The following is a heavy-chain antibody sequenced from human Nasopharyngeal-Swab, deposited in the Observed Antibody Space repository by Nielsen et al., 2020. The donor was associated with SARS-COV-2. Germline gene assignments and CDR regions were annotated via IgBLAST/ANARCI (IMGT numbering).Heavy chain of an antibody. Sequence: GESLKISCAASGFSITTYGMTWVRQAPGKGLEWVSVFYRGGSTYYAESVKGRFTISRDISKNTLDLQMNSLRVEDTAVYYCATSDWYSFVDAWGQGTLVTVSS. J-gene: IGHJ5*02. CDR1: GFSITTYG. D-gene: IGHD6-19*01. CDR3: ATSDWYSFVDA. V-gene: IGHV3-66*01. CDR2: FYRGGST.